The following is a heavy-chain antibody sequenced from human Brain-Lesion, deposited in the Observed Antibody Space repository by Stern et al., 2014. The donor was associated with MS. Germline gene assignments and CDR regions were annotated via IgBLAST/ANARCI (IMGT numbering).Heavy chain of an antibody. V-gene: IGHV4-39*01. D-gene: IGHD2-15*01. CDR2: IYYSGNT. J-gene: IGHJ5*02. CDR1: GGSVSSTSYA. CDR3: AGEEDIRYCSGGSCTGNWFDP. Sequence: VQLVESGPGLVKPSETLSLTCTVAGGSVSSTSYAWAWIRQPPGKGLGWIGTIYYSGNTYYSPSLKSRLTISLDTPKNQFPLQRGSVTAADTAVYYCAGEEDIRYCSGGSCTGNWFDPWGQGTLVTVSS.